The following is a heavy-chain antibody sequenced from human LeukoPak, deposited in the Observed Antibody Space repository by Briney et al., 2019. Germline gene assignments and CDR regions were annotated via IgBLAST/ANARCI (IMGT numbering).Heavy chain of an antibody. CDR2: THYSGST. CDR1: GGSIGSYY. CDR3: ARVNGGWYSDFDY. J-gene: IGHJ4*02. Sequence: SETLSLTCTVSGGSIGSYYWSWIRQPPGKGLEWIGYTHYSGSTNHNPSLKSRVTISVDTSKNQFSLKLNSVTAADTAVYYCARVNGGWYSDFDYWGQGTLVTVSS. V-gene: IGHV4-59*01. D-gene: IGHD6-19*01.